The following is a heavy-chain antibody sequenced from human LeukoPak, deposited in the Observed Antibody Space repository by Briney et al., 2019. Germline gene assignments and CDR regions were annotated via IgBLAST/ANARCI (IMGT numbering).Heavy chain of an antibody. J-gene: IGHJ6*03. CDR2: INSDGSST. V-gene: IGHV3-74*01. CDR3: ARWASIAARPSYYYYYMDV. D-gene: IGHD6-6*01. Sequence: GGSLRLSCAASGFTFSSYWMHWVRQAPGKGLVWVSRINSDGSSTSYADSVKGRFTISRDNAKNTLYLQMNSLRAEDTSVDYCARWASIAARPSYYYYYMDVWGKGTTVTVSS. CDR1: GFTFSSYW.